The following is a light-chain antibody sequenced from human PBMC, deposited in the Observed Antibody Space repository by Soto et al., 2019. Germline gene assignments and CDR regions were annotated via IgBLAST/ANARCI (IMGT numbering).Light chain of an antibody. J-gene: IGKJ2*01. CDR3: IQYSGASYT. CDR2: DAS. Sequence: DIQMTQSPSTLSASVGDRVTITCRASQFIDRWLAWYQQKPGKAPQYLIFDASSLYGGVPLRFSGSGSGTEFTLTITSLQPDDSSTYYCIQYSGASYTVGQGPRVEIK. V-gene: IGKV1-5*01. CDR1: QFIDRW.